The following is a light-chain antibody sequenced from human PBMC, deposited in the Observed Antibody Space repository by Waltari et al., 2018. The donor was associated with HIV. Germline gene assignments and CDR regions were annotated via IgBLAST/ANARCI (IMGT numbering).Light chain of an antibody. CDR1: SSNIGSNY. CDR3: AAWDDSLRVWV. J-gene: IGLJ3*02. Sequence: QSVLTQPPSASGTPGQRVTISCSGSSSNIGSNYVYWYQQLPGTTPKLLIYRNNQRPSGVPDRFSGSKSGTSASLAISGLRSEDEADYHCAAWDDSLRVWVFGGGTKLTVL. V-gene: IGLV1-47*01. CDR2: RNN.